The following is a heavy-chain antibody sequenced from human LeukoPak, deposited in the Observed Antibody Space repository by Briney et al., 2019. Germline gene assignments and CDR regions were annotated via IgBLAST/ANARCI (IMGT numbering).Heavy chain of an antibody. CDR3: ARVGRGYSYGYEYYMDV. CDR2: IFYSGST. J-gene: IGHJ6*03. CDR1: SGSTSTSNYY. D-gene: IGHD5-18*01. Sequence: PSETLSLTCTVSSGSTSTSNYYWGWVRQPPGKALEWIGNIFYSGSTYYSPSLKSRVTISVDTSKNQFSLKLSSVTAADTAVYYCARVGRGYSYGYEYYMDVWGKGTTVTVSS. V-gene: IGHV4-39*07.